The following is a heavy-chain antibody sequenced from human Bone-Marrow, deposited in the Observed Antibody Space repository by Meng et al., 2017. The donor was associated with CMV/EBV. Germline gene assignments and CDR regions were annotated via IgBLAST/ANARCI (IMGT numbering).Heavy chain of an antibody. CDR2: IIPIFGTA. J-gene: IGHJ6*02. V-gene: IGHV1-69*13. Sequence: SVKVSCKASGGTFSSFAFSWVRQAPGQGLEWMGEIIPIFGTANYAQKFQGRVTSTADESTSTAYMELSRLRSEDTAVYYCARRLRHDYYYYGMDVWGQGTTVTVSS. D-gene: IGHD5-12*01. CDR3: ARRLRHDYYYYGMDV. CDR1: GGTFSSFA.